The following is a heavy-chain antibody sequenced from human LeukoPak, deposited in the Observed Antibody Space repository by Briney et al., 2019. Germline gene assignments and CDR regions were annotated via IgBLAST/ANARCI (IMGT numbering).Heavy chain of an antibody. V-gene: IGHV4-39*07. CDR1: GGSISSGGYY. CDR2: INHSGST. CDR3: EALLWFGELLEADY. D-gene: IGHD3-10*01. J-gene: IGHJ4*02. Sequence: SETLSLTCTVSGGSISSGGYYWSWIRQPPGKGLEWIGEINHSGSTNYNPSLKSRVTISVDTSKNQFSLKLSSVTAADTAVYYCEALLWFGELLEADYWGQGTLVTVSS.